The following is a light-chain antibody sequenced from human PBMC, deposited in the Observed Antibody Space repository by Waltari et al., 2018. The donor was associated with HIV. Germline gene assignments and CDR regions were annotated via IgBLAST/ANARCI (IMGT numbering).Light chain of an antibody. CDR3: QSADNTGTSVV. V-gene: IGLV3-25*03. CDR1: ALANQH. Sequence: SYELTQPPSVSVSPGQTARITCSADALANQHPYWYQQKPGQATVVALYKDTQRPRELPERFSGSSSGTIVTLTISGVQAEDEAVYYCQSADNTGTSVVFGGGTKLTVL. CDR2: KDT. J-gene: IGLJ2*01.